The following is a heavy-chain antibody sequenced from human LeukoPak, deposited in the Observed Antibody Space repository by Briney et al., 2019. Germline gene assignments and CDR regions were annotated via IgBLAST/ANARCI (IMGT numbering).Heavy chain of an antibody. CDR1: GGTFSSYA. D-gene: IGHD1-20*01. Sequence: ASVKVSCKASGGTFSSYAISWVRQAPGQGLEWMGRIIPIFGTANYAQKFQGRVTITTDESTSTAYMELNSLRSEDTAVYYCARVNWNDGENAFDIWGQGTMVTVSS. CDR3: ARVNWNDGENAFDI. CDR2: IIPIFGTA. J-gene: IGHJ3*02. V-gene: IGHV1-69*05.